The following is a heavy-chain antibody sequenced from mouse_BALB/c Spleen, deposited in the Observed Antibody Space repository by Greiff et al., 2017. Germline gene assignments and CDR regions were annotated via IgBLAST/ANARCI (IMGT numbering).Heavy chain of an antibody. J-gene: IGHJ3*01. CDR3: ARDNCDEGFAY. Sequence: EVQLVESGGGLVKPGGSLKLSCAVSGFSFSDYYMYWVSQTPEKRLEWVATISDGGSYTYYPDSVKGRFTIYRDKSKNNLYLQMISLKSEDTAMYYGARDNCDEGFAYWGQGTLVTVSA. CDR1: GFSFSDYY. V-gene: IGHV5-4*02. CDR2: ISDGGSYT.